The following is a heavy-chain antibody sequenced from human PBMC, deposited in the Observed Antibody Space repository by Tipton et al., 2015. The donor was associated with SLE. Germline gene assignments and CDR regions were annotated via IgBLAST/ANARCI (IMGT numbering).Heavy chain of an antibody. CDR1: GFTFSNAW. CDR3: ARAYDSSPGDYFDY. D-gene: IGHD3-22*01. V-gene: IGHV3-7*04. J-gene: IGHJ4*02. CDR2: IKQDGSEK. Sequence: GSLRLSCAASGFTFSNAWMSWVRQAPGKGLEWVANIKQDGSEKYYVDSVKGRFTISRDNAKNSLYLQMNSLRAEDTAVYYCARAYDSSPGDYFDYWGQGTLVTVSS.